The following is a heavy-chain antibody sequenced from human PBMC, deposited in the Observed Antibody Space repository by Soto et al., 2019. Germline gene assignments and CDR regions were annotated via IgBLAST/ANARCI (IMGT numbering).Heavy chain of an antibody. J-gene: IGHJ4*02. CDR1: GDTCSGYS. V-gene: IGHV1-69*14. D-gene: IGHD5-12*01. CDR2: IIPLFGTT. Sequence: QVQLVQSGAEVKKPGSSVKVSCKASGDTCSGYSISWVRQAPGQGLEWMGGIIPLFGTTNYAQRFQGRVTITADKSTSTAYMELSSLKSEDTAIYYCARDLGSGYDPGDYWGQGTLVTVSS. CDR3: ARDLGSGYDPGDY.